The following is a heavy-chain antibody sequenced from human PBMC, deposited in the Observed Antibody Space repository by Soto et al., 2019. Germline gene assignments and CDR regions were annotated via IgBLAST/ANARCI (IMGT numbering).Heavy chain of an antibody. CDR2: IYHGGST. CDR1: GYSIRSGYY. CDR3: ARVGPWVPYYYDSRPYTFENWFDP. Sequence: SETLSLTCAVSGYSIRSGYYCGWLRQPPGKGLEGVGSIYHGGSTYYNPSLNSRATLSIDMTNNHVSLILNSVTAADTAVYYCARVGPWVPYYYDSRPYTFENWFDPWGQGTLVTVSS. J-gene: IGHJ5*01. V-gene: IGHV4-38-2*01. D-gene: IGHD3-22*01.